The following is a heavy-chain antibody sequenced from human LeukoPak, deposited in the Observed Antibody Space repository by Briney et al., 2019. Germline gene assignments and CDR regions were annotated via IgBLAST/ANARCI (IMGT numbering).Heavy chain of an antibody. J-gene: IGHJ3*02. CDR3: ARVGAAAGTRGKYENAFDI. D-gene: IGHD6-13*01. Sequence: SQTLSLTCAISGDSVSSNSAAWNWIRQSPSRGLEWLGRTYYRSKWYNDYAVSVKSRITINPDTSKNQFSLQLNSVTPWKRTVHYCARVGAAAGTRGKYENAFDIWGQGTMVTVSS. CDR1: GDSVSSNSAA. V-gene: IGHV6-1*01. CDR2: TYYRSKWYN.